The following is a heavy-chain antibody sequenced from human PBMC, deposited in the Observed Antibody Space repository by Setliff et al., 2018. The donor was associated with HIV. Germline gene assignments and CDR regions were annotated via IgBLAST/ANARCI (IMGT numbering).Heavy chain of an antibody. V-gene: IGHV3-9*01. CDR1: GFTLDDYA. CDR2: ISWSGDSI. J-gene: IGHJ6*03. Sequence: HPGGSLRLSCAASGFTLDDYAIHWVRQAPGKGLEWVSGISWSGDSIGYADSVKGRFTISRDNVRNSLYLEMNSLRAEDTAVYYCARRRYDFWSGYYPYYMDVWGKGTTVTVSS. CDR3: ARRRYDFWSGYYPYYMDV. D-gene: IGHD3-3*01.